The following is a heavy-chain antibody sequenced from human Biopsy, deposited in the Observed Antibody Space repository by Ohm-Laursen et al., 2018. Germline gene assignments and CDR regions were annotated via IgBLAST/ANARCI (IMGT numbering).Heavy chain of an antibody. V-gene: IGHV3-23*01. J-gene: IGHJ6*02. CDR1: GFTFNIYA. Sequence: SLRLSCAAPGFTFNIYAMNWVRQAPGKGLEWVSSIGGSGTSTYYADSVKGRFTISRDNSKNTMYLEMNSLRAEDTALYYCAKDLSYYYISGTTNHYYGLDVWGRGTTVTVSS. CDR2: IGGSGTST. CDR3: AKDLSYYYISGTTNHYYGLDV. D-gene: IGHD3-10*01.